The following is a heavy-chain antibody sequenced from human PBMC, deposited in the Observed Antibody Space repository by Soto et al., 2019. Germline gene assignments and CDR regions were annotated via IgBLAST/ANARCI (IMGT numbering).Heavy chain of an antibody. CDR1: GGSISSGGHY. D-gene: IGHD3-22*01. CDR3: ARRYYYDRSGYYYFDY. CDR2: IYHSGSA. J-gene: IGHJ4*02. Sequence: SETLSLTCTVSGGSISSGGHYWNWIRQHPGKGLEWIGYIYHSGSAYYNPSLKSRVTISVDTSKNQFSLKLSSVTAADTAVCYCARRYYYDRSGYYYFDYWGQGTPVTVSS. V-gene: IGHV4-31*03.